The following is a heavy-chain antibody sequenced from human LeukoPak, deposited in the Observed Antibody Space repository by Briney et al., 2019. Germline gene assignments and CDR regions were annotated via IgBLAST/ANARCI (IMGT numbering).Heavy chain of an antibody. CDR3: ARDYGLDY. CDR2: INSDGSTT. J-gene: IGHJ4*02. V-gene: IGHV3-74*01. CDR1: GFSFSSYW. D-gene: IGHD4-17*01. Sequence: PGGSLRVSCAASGFSFSSYWMYWARQAPGKRLVWVSRINSDGSTTVYADSVKGRFTISRDNAKNTLCLQMSSLRADDTAVYYCARDYGLDYWGQGTLVTVSS.